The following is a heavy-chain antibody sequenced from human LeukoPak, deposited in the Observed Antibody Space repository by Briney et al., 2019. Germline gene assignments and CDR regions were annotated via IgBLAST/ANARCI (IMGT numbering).Heavy chain of an antibody. Sequence: SVKVSCKASGGTFSSYAISWVRQAPGQGLEWMGRIIPIFGTANYAQKFQGRVTITTDESTSTAYMELSSLGSEDTAVYYCARPRIARPSHYCFDYWGQGTLVTVSS. D-gene: IGHD3-16*02. CDR2: IIPIFGTA. CDR1: GGTFSSYA. J-gene: IGHJ4*02. CDR3: ARPRIARPSHYCFDY. V-gene: IGHV1-69*05.